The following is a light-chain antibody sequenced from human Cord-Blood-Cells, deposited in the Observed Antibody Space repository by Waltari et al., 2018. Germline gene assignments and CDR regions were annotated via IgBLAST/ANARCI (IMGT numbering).Light chain of an antibody. V-gene: IGLV2-14*01. CDR1: SSDVGGYNY. Sequence: QSALTQPASVSGSPGQSITISCTGTSSDVGGYNYVSWYQQHPGKAPKLMIYDVSNRPSGVSNRFSGSKSGNTACLTISGLQAEDEADYYCSSYTSSSTRRVFGGGTKLTVL. J-gene: IGLJ3*02. CDR3: SSYTSSSTRRV. CDR2: DVS.